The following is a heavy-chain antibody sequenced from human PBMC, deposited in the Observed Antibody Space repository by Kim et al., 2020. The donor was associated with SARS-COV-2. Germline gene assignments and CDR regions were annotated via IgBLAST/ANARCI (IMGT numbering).Heavy chain of an antibody. J-gene: IGHJ4*02. CDR2: IDPSDSYT. CDR1: GYSFTSYW. CDR3: ARRAMVDPYFDY. D-gene: IGHD5-18*01. V-gene: IGHV5-10-1*01. Sequence: GESLKISCKGSGYSFTSYWISWVRQMPGKGLEWMGRIDPSDSYTNYSPSFQGHVTISADKSISTAYLQWSSLKASDTAMYYCARRAMVDPYFDYWGQGTLVTVSS.